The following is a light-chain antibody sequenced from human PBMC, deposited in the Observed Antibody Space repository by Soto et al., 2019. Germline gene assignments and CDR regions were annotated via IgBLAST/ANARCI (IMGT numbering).Light chain of an antibody. J-gene: IGKJ1*01. CDR3: QQYNDWPLT. CDR2: GAF. CDR1: QSVRSN. V-gene: IGKV3-15*01. Sequence: EVVMTQSPGTLSLSSGERATLSCMASQSVRSNLAWYQQKPGQAPSLLIYGAFTRATGIPTRFSGTGSGTEFTLTISSLQSEDFALYYCQQYNDWPLTFGQGTKVDIK.